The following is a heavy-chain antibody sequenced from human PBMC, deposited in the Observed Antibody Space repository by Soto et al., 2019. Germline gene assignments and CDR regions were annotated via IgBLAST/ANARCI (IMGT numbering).Heavy chain of an antibody. CDR1: GYSFSTYA. CDR3: AKEPFASAYADY. J-gene: IGHJ4*02. Sequence: EVQLLDSGGGLVQPGGSLRLSCAASGYSFSTYAMSWVRQSPGKGLEWVSAISGSGDTTYYADSVKGRFTISRDNSNNTVYLQMNSLRAEDTAVYYCAKEPFASAYADYWGQGTLVTVSS. V-gene: IGHV3-23*01. D-gene: IGHD2-2*01. CDR2: ISGSGDTT.